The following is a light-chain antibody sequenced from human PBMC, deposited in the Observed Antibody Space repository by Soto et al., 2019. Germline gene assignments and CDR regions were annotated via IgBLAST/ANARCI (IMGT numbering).Light chain of an antibody. CDR1: GTNIGSNN. Sequence: QLVLTQPPSASGTPGQRVALSCSGSGTNIGSNNVNWYQQLPGTAPKLLIFFTDKRPSGVPDRFSGSKSGTSASLAISGLQSEDEADYYCATWDDSLNALVFGGGTKLTVL. V-gene: IGLV1-44*01. CDR3: ATWDDSLNALV. CDR2: FTD. J-gene: IGLJ3*02.